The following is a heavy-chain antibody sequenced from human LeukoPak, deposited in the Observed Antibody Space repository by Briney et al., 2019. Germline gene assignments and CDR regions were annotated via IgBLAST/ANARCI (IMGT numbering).Heavy chain of an antibody. Sequence: PPETLSLTCAVYGGSFSGYYWSWIRQPPGKGLEWIGEINHSGSTNYNPSLKSRVTISVDTSKNQFSLKLSSVTAADTAVYYCARRMQWLVPAFDYWGQGTLVTVSS. CDR2: INHSGST. D-gene: IGHD6-19*01. V-gene: IGHV4-34*01. CDR1: GGSFSGYY. CDR3: ARRMQWLVPAFDY. J-gene: IGHJ4*02.